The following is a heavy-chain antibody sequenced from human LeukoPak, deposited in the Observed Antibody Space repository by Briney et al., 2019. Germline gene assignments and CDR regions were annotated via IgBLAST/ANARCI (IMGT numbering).Heavy chain of an antibody. CDR3: ARTFYDTLDSDAFDF. J-gene: IGHJ3*01. V-gene: IGHV1-2*02. D-gene: IGHD2/OR15-2a*01. CDR1: GYTFTGYY. CDR2: INPDSGGT. Sequence: ASVKVSCKASGYTFTGYYMHWVRQAPGQGLEWMGWINPDSGGTNNAQKFQGRVTMTRDTSISTAYMELSRLRSDDTAVYYCARTFYDTLDSDAFDFWGQGSMVIVSS.